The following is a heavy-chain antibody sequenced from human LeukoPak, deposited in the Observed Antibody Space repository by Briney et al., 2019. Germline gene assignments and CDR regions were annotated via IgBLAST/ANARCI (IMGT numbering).Heavy chain of an antibody. CDR1: GFPLSSFS. CDR2: ISSSTTYV. CDR3: ARGEPGFGGLPTVLDN. Sequence: GGSLRLSCAASGFPLSSFSMNWVRQAPGKGLEWVSSISSSTTYVYYADSVKGRFTISRDNAKDSLYLQMNSLRAEDTAVYYCARGEPGFGGLPTVLDNWGQGTLVTVSS. V-gene: IGHV3-21*01. D-gene: IGHD4-23*01. J-gene: IGHJ4*02.